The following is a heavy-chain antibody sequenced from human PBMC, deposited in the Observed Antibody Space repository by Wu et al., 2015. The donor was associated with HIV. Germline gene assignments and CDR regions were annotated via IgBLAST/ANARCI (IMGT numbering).Heavy chain of an antibody. D-gene: IGHD3-10*01. Sequence: QVQLVQSGAEVKKPGSSVKVSCKASGGTFSSYAISWVRQAPGQGLEWMGRIIPIFGTANYAQKFQGRVTITADESTSTAYMELSSLRSEDTAVYYCARSLLLWFGELLIDYYYGMDVWGQGTTGHRLL. CDR3: ARSLLLWFGELLIDYYYGMDV. V-gene: IGHV1-69*13. CDR1: GGTFSSYA. CDR2: IIPIFGTA. J-gene: IGHJ6*02.